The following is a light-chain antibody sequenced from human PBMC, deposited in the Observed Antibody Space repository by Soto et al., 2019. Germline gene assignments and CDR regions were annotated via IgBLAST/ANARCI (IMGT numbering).Light chain of an antibody. CDR3: QQYGSSPLVT. CDR1: QSVSSSY. CDR2: GAS. Sequence: EIVLTQSPGTRSLSPGERATLSCRASQSVSSSYLAWYQQKPGQAPRLLIYGASNRATGIPDRFSGSGSGTDFTLTISRLEPEDFAVYYCQQYGSSPLVTFGQGTRLEIK. V-gene: IGKV3-20*01. J-gene: IGKJ5*01.